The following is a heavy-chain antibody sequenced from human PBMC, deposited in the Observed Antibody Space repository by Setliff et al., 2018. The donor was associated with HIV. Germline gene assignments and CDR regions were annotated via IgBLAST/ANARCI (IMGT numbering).Heavy chain of an antibody. CDR3: ATDPGYSSTWYSESFQH. V-gene: IGHV1-8*02. CDR2: MNTNTGNT. Sequence: ASVKVSCKASGYSFTNYDINWVRQATGQGLEWMGWMNTNTGNTGYAQKFQGRVTLTRNTSIGTAYMEVSSLGSDDTAVYYCATDPGYSSTWYSESFQHWGQGTVVTVS. D-gene: IGHD6-13*01. J-gene: IGHJ1*01. CDR1: GYSFTNYD.